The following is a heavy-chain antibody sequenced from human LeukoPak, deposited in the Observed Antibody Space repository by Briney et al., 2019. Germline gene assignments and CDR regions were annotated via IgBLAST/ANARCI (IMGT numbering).Heavy chain of an antibody. CDR1: GFTFSSYE. CDR2: FSSSGRTI. V-gene: IGHV3-48*03. Sequence: GGSLRLSCAASGFTFSSYEMTWVRQAPGKGLEWVSYFSSSGRTIYYADSVKGRFTISRDNAKNSMYLQMNSLRAEDTAVYYCAERGITMIGGVWGKGTTVTISS. CDR3: AERGITMIGGV. J-gene: IGHJ6*04. D-gene: IGHD3-10*02.